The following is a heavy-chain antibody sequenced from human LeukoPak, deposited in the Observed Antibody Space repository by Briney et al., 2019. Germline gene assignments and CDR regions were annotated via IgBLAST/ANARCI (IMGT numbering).Heavy chain of an antibody. V-gene: IGHV3-74*01. J-gene: IGHJ3*02. CDR2: INLDGSDT. Sequence: GGSLRLSCAASGFIFSRYSMNWVRQAPGKGLVWVSRINLDGSDTSYADSVKGRFTISRDNAKNTLYLQMNSLRAEDTAVYYCARGGTIHHDSSDAFDMWGQGTMVTVSS. CDR1: GFIFSRYS. D-gene: IGHD3-22*01. CDR3: ARGGTIHHDSSDAFDM.